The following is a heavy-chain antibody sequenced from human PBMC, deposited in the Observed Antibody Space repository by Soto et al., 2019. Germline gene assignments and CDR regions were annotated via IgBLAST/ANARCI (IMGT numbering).Heavy chain of an antibody. CDR2: IYYSGST. J-gene: IGHJ4*02. V-gene: IGHV4-39*01. Sequence: SETLSLTCSVSGRSISSRESYWGWIRQPPGKGREWIGTIYYSGSTYYNPSLKSRVTISVDTSKDQFSLKLSSVTAAETAVYYCARHWGRGAAGTCYNSGQGTLVTVS. CDR3: ARHWGRGAAGTCYN. D-gene: IGHD6-13*01. CDR1: GRSISSRESY.